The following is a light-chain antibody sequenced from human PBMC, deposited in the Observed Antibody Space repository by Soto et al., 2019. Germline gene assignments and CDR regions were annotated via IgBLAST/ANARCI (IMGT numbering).Light chain of an antibody. Sequence: QSALTQPPSASGSPGQSVTISCTGTSSDVGGYNYVSWYQQHPGKAPKLMIYEVSKRPSGVPDRFSGSKSGNTASLTVSGLQAEDEADYYCSSYTISTTQVFGTGTKLTVL. CDR1: SSDVGGYNY. CDR3: SSYTISTTQV. CDR2: EVS. J-gene: IGLJ1*01. V-gene: IGLV2-8*01.